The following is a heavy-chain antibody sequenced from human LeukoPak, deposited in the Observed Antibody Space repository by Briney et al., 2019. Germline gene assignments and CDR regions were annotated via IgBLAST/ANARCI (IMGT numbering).Heavy chain of an antibody. D-gene: IGHD4-23*01. CDR1: GGSMMTYY. V-gene: IGHV4-59*01. J-gene: IGHJ3*02. Sequence: SETLSLTCTVSGGSMMTYYWSWIRQPLGKGLEWIGYTSHSGSTTYSPSLQSRVSISVDTSKNQFSLKLNSVTAADTAVFYCARANDFGGTNDAFDIWGQGTMVTVSS. CDR3: ARANDFGGTNDAFDI. CDR2: TSHSGST.